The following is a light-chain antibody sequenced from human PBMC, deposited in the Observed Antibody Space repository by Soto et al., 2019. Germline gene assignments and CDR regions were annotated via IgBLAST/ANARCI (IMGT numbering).Light chain of an antibody. Sequence: EIVMTQSPVILSVSPGERATLSCRASQSVGTNLAWYQQKPGQAPRLLISGAATRATGIPARFSGRGSGTEFTLTVSSLQSEDFAVYYCQQYNNWPRTFGQGPKVEI. J-gene: IGKJ1*01. V-gene: IGKV3-15*01. CDR3: QQYNNWPRT. CDR1: QSVGTN. CDR2: GAA.